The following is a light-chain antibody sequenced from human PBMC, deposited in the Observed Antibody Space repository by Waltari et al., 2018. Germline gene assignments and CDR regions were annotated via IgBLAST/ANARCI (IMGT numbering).Light chain of an antibody. V-gene: IGKV1-9*01. CDR1: QAISSS. CDR2: SAS. CDR3: QQRNSYPLT. J-gene: IGKJ4*01. Sequence: IHMTQSPSSLSASVGDKVTISCRASQAISSSLAWYQQKPGKAPNLLIYSASTLQSGVPSRFIGSGSGTDFTLTISSLQPEDFAVYYCQQRNSYPLTFGGGTKVEIK.